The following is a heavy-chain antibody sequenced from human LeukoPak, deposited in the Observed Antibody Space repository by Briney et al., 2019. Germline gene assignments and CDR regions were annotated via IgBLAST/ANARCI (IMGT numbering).Heavy chain of an antibody. Sequence: GGSLRLSCGTSGFNFERYTIHWVRDATGEGVEWVSFAGWAGGTTFYSDSVRGRFTISRDNSRNTLYLQMNNLRAEDTAVYFCARDRIQQQIDAFDIWGQGTAVTVSS. J-gene: IGHJ3*02. CDR1: GFNFERYT. V-gene: IGHV3-43*01. D-gene: IGHD6-13*01. CDR2: AGWAGGTT. CDR3: ARDRIQQQIDAFDI.